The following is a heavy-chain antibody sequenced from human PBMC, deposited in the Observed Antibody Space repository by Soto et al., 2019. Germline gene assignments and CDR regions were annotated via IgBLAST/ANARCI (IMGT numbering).Heavy chain of an antibody. Sequence: GGSLRLSCAASGFTFSSYAMHWVRQAPGKGLEWVAVISYDGSNKYYADSVKGRFTISRDNSKNTLYLQMNSLRAEDTAVDYCARGRGHCSGGSCYFDYWGQGTLVTVSS. V-gene: IGHV3-30*04. CDR1: GFTFSSYA. CDR3: ARGRGHCSGGSCYFDY. D-gene: IGHD2-15*01. J-gene: IGHJ4*02. CDR2: ISYDGSNK.